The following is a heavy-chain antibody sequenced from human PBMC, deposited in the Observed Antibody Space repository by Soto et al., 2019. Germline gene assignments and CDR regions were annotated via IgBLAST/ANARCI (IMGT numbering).Heavy chain of an antibody. J-gene: IGHJ5*02. Sequence: PSETLSLTCTVSGGSISSYYWSWIRQPPGKGLEWIGYIYYSGSTYYNPSLKSRVTISVDTSKNQFSLKLSSVTAADTAVYYCARDFYCSGGSCYSGAPTWGQGTLVTVSS. CDR1: GGSISSYY. CDR3: ARDFYCSGGSCYSGAPT. CDR2: IYYSGST. D-gene: IGHD2-15*01. V-gene: IGHV4-59*12.